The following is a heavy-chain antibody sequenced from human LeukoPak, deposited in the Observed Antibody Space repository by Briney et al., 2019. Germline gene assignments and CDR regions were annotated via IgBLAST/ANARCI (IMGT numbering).Heavy chain of an antibody. CDR1: GNSISDYA. V-gene: IGHV1-69*13. CDR3: TTRACHAGGCSSSFYYYYGLHF. J-gene: IGHJ6*02. CDR2: IIPIFGTA. D-gene: IGHD3-16*01. Sequence: ASVKVSCKASGNSISDYAVSWVRQAPGQGFEWMGGIIPIFGTADYAQKFQGRVTITADQSTSTTYMALSSLKSEDTATYYCTTRACHAGGCSSSFYYYYGLHFWGQGTTVSVSS.